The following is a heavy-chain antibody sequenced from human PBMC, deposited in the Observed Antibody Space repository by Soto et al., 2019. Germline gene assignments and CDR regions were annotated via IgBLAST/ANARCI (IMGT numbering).Heavy chain of an antibody. Sequence: ASVKVSCKASGYTFTSYGISWVRQAPGQGLEWMGWISAYNGNTNYAQKLQGRVTMTTDTSTSTAYMELGSLRSDDTAVYYCARDSAPYGSGSYFVDYWGQGTLVTVSS. CDR2: ISAYNGNT. CDR3: ARDSAPYGSGSYFVDY. J-gene: IGHJ4*02. D-gene: IGHD3-10*01. CDR1: GYTFTSYG. V-gene: IGHV1-18*01.